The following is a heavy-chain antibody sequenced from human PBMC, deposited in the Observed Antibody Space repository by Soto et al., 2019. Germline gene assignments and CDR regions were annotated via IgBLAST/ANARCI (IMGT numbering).Heavy chain of an antibody. CDR3: ARERPETPWTAFHA. D-gene: IGHD1-1*01. V-gene: IGHV3-43*01. J-gene: IGHJ5*02. CDR2: IGRDAINT. CDR1: GFTFDDFS. Sequence: EVQLVESGGVVVQPGGSLRLSCAASGFTFDDFSMHWVRQAPGKGLEWVSLIGRDAINTYYADFVKGRFTITRDNIKNLLYLQMKGLTHEDTAFYYCARERPETPWTAFHAWTPGTLITASS.